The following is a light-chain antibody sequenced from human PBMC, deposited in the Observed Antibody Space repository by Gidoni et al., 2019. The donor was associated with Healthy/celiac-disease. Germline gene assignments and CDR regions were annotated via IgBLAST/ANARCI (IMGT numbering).Light chain of an antibody. CDR3: QQYYSTPYT. V-gene: IGKV4-1*01. CDR1: QSVLYSSNNKNY. CDR2: WAS. Sequence: DIVMTHPPDSLAVSLGERATINCKSRQSVLYSSNNKNYFAWYQQKPGQPPKLLIYWASTRESGVPDRFSGSGSGTDFTLTISSLQAEDVAVYYCQQYYSTPYTFGQGTKLEIK. J-gene: IGKJ2*01.